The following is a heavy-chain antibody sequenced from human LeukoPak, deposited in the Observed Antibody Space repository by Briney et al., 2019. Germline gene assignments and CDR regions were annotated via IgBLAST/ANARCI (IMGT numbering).Heavy chain of an antibody. V-gene: IGHV4-59*01. CDR1: GAYTSAYY. Sequence: PSETLSLTCTVSGAYTSAYYWSWIRQPPGKGLEWIGYTYSGGNANYNPSLKSRVTISIDTSENQFSLRLTSVTAADTAVYFCAHSKRGGGYYINAFAVWGQGTLVTISS. CDR3: AHSKRGGGYYINAFAV. CDR2: TYSGGNA. D-gene: IGHD1-26*01. J-gene: IGHJ3*01.